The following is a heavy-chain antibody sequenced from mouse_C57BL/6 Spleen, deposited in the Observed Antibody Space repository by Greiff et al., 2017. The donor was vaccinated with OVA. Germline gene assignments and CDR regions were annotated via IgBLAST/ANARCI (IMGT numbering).Heavy chain of an antibody. J-gene: IGHJ3*01. Sequence: QVQLQQSGAELMKPGASVKLSCKATGYTFTGYWIEWVKQRPGHGLEWIGEILPGSGSTNYNEKFKGKATLTADTSSTTAYMQLSILTTEDSAIYYCARIYYAYLFAYWGQGTLVTVSA. CDR2: ILPGSGST. V-gene: IGHV1-9*01. CDR1: GYTFTGYW. D-gene: IGHD2-2*01. CDR3: ARIYYAYLFAY.